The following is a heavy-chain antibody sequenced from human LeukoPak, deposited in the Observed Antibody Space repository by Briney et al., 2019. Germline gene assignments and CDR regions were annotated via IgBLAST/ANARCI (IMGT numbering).Heavy chain of an antibody. CDR1: GFTFRSYA. V-gene: IGHV3-23*01. CDR2: ISGSGGST. J-gene: IGHJ4*02. Sequence: QPGGSLRLSCGASGFTFRSYAMSWVRQAPGKGLEWVSAISGSGGSTYYADSAKGRFTISRDNSKNTLYLQMNSLRVEDTAVYYCAKDKVEVGSVRWFDYWGQGTLVTVSS. D-gene: IGHD1-26*01. CDR3: AKDKVEVGSVRWFDY.